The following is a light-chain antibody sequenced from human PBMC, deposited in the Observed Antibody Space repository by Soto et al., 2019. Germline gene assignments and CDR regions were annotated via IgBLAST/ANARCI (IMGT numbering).Light chain of an antibody. CDR2: GAS. CDR3: QHYKGRPLTWT. V-gene: IGKV3-15*01. CDR1: QSVSMN. Sequence: DIVVTQSPATLSVSPGERATVSCRASQSVSMNLAWYQQKAGQAPRLLIYGASTRATGIPARFSGSGSGTEFTLTISSLQSEDFAVYHCQHYKGRPLTWTVGQGTKVDIK. J-gene: IGKJ1*01.